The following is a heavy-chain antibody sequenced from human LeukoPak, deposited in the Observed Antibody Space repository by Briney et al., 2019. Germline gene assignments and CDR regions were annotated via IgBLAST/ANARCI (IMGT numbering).Heavy chain of an antibody. Sequence: PSETLSLTYTVSGGSISSSGYYWGWIRQPPGKGLEWIGSIYYSGSTYYNPSLKSRVTISVDTSKNQFSLKVSSVTAADTAVYYCARMAQVVQVSYYFDYWGQGTLVTVSS. CDR2: IYYSGST. D-gene: IGHD5-24*01. CDR1: GGSISSSGYY. J-gene: IGHJ4*02. CDR3: ARMAQVVQVSYYFDY. V-gene: IGHV4-39*07.